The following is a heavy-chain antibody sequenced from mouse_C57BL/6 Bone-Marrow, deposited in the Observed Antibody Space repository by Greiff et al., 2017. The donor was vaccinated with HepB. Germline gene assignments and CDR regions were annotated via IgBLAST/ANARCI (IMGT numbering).Heavy chain of an antibody. CDR1: GYTFTSYG. CDR2: IYPRSGNT. Sequence: VQLKQSGAELARPGASVKLSCKASGYTFTSYGISWVKQRTGQGLEWIGEIYPRSGNTYYNEKFKGKATLTADKSSSTAYMELRSLTSEDSAVYFCAREGDGYYYFDYWGQGTTLTVSS. D-gene: IGHD2-3*01. V-gene: IGHV1-81*01. CDR3: AREGDGYYYFDY. J-gene: IGHJ2*01.